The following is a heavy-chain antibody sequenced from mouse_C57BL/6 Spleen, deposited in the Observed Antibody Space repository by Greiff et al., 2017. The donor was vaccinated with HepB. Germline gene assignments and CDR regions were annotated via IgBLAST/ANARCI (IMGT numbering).Heavy chain of an antibody. CDR2: IDPSDSYT. Sequence: QVQLQQPGAELVRPGTSVKLSCKASGYTFTSYWMHWVKQRPGQGLEWIGVIDPSDSYTNYNQKFKGKATLTVDTSSSTAYMRLSSLTSEDSAVYYFAGNLYYGNPYAMDYWGQGTSVTVSS. CDR3: AGNLYYGNPYAMDY. V-gene: IGHV1-59*01. D-gene: IGHD2-1*01. J-gene: IGHJ4*01. CDR1: GYTFTSYW.